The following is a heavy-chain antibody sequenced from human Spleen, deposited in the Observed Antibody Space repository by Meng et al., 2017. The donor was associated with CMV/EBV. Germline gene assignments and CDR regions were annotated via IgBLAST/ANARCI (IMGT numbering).Heavy chain of an antibody. CDR2: INPDGGGT. CDR1: GYTFTGYY. V-gene: IGHV1-2*02. Sequence: SGYTFTGYYMQWVRQAPGQGLEWMGWINPDGGGTNYAQKFQGRVTLTRDTSINTAYLELTSLTSDDTALYYCARSHSPHSGSSFFDYWGQGPLVTVSS. D-gene: IGHD6-13*01. CDR3: ARSHSPHSGSSFFDY. J-gene: IGHJ4*02.